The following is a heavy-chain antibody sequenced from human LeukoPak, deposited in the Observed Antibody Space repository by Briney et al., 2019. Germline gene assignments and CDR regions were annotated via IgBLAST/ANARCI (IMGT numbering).Heavy chain of an antibody. D-gene: IGHD3-3*01. Sequence: GGSLRLSCAASGFTFSSYGMHWVRQAPGKGLEWVAFIRYDGSNKYYADSVKGRFTISRDNSKYTLYLQMNSLRAEDTAVYYCARDETGLYDSWGQGTLVTVSS. V-gene: IGHV3-30*02. CDR2: IRYDGSNK. J-gene: IGHJ5*02. CDR3: ARDETGLYDS. CDR1: GFTFSSYG.